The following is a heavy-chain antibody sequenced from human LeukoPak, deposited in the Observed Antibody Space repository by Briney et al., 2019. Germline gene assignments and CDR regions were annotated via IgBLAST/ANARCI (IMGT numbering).Heavy chain of an antibody. V-gene: IGHV4-39*01. CDR2: IYYSGST. J-gene: IGHJ6*03. CDR3: ASVRRGFGESSKYYSYYYMEV. Sequence: SETLSLTCTVSGGSISSSSYYWGWIRQPPGKGLEWIGNIYYSGSTYYNPSLKSRVTISVDTSKNQFSLRLSAVTAADTAVYYCASVRRGFGESSKYYSYYYMEVWGNGTTVTFSS. CDR1: GGSISSSSYY. D-gene: IGHD3-10*01.